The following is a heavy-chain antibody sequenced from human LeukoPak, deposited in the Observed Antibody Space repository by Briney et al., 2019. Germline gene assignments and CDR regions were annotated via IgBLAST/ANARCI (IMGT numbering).Heavy chain of an antibody. CDR3: ARDLKYYYDSSGYYDY. CDR1: GFTFSNYA. CDR2: ISGDGDNT. J-gene: IGHJ4*02. D-gene: IGHD3-22*01. Sequence: PGGSLRLSCAASGFTFSNYAMSWVRQAPGKGLEWVSGISGDGDNTYYADSVKGRFTISRDNAKNSLYLQMNSLRAEDTAVYYCARDLKYYYDSSGYYDYWGQGTLVTVSS. V-gene: IGHV3-21*01.